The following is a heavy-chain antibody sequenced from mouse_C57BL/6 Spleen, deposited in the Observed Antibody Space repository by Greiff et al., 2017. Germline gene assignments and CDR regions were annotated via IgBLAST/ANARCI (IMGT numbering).Heavy chain of an antibody. V-gene: IGHV1-74*01. Sequence: QVQLQQPGAELVKPGASVRVSCKASGYTFTSYWMHWVKQRPGQGLEWIGRIHPSVSDTNYNQKFTGKATLTVDKSSSTAYMQLSSLTSEDSAVYYCPMDAMDYRGQGSSGTVSS. CDR3: PMDAMDY. CDR2: IHPSVSDT. CDR1: GYTFTSYW. J-gene: IGHJ4*01.